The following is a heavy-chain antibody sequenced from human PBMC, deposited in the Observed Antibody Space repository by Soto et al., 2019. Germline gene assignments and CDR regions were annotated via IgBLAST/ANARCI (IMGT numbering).Heavy chain of an antibody. V-gene: IGHV4-59*01. Sequence: PSETLSLTCTVSGGSISSYYWSWIRQPPGKGLEWIGYIYYSGSTNYNPSLKSRVTISVDTSKNQFSLKLSSVTAADTAVYYCARLVNNWNDSYYYYYYNDMDVWGKGTTVTVSS. CDR1: GGSISSYY. D-gene: IGHD1-1*01. J-gene: IGHJ6*03. CDR3: ARLVNNWNDSYYYYYYNDMDV. CDR2: IYYSGST.